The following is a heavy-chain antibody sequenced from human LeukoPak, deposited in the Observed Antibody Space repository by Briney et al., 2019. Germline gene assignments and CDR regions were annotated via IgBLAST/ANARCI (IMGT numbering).Heavy chain of an antibody. Sequence: SETLSLTCAVYGGSFSGFYWSWIRQPPGKGLEWIGEINHRGGTNYNPSLKSRVTIPVDTSKNQFSLKLSSVTAADTAVYYCARVKATARPSDAFDIWGQGTMVTVSS. J-gene: IGHJ3*02. V-gene: IGHV4-34*01. CDR2: INHRGGT. CDR3: ARVKATARPSDAFDI. CDR1: GGSFSGFY. D-gene: IGHD6-6*01.